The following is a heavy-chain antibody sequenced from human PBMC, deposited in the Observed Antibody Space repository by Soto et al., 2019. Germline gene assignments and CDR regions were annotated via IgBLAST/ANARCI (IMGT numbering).Heavy chain of an antibody. V-gene: IGHV4-34*01. D-gene: IGHD3-3*01. CDR2: INHSGST. Sequence: XETLSLTCTVSGGSXSSYYWSWIRQPPGKGLEWIGEINHSGSTNYNPSLKSRVTISVDTSKNQFSLKLSSVTAADTAVYYCARRITIFGVVNFYFDYWGQGTLVTVSS. CDR3: ARRITIFGVVNFYFDY. CDR1: GGSXSSYY. J-gene: IGHJ4*02.